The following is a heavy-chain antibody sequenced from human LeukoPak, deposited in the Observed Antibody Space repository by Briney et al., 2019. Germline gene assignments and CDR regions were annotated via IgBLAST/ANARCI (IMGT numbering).Heavy chain of an antibody. CDR2: INQDGSEK. CDR3: ARESTAGYNSSWYGFRN. V-gene: IGHV3-7*01. D-gene: IGHD6-13*01. Sequence: GGSLRLSCAASGFTFSGYWMGWVRQAPGKGLEWVANINQDGSEKYYVDSVKGRFTISRDNAKNSLFLQMGSLRVEDTAVYYCARESTAGYNSSWYGFRNWGQGTLVSDSS. J-gene: IGHJ1*01. CDR1: GFTFSGYW.